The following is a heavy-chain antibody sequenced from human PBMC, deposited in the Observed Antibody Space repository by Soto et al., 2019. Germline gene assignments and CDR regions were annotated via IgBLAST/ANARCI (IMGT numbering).Heavy chain of an antibody. CDR3: ANGWLGELSPGTPKRHNFYCYGMDV. Sequence: EVQLLESGGGLVQPGGSLRVSCEASGFTFSNYGMNWVRQAPGKGLEWVSTINESGGSTYYADSVKGRFTISRDNSKNTLDLQMNSLIPEDTAVYYCANGWLGELSPGTPKRHNFYCYGMDVWGQGTTVTVSS. CDR2: INESGGST. J-gene: IGHJ6*02. D-gene: IGHD3-10*01. CDR1: GFTFSNYG. V-gene: IGHV3-23*01.